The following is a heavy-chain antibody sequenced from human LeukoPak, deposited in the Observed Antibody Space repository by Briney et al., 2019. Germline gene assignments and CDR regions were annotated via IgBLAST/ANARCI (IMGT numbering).Heavy chain of an antibody. D-gene: IGHD3-16*01. J-gene: IGHJ3*02. Sequence: GGSLRLSCAASGFTFDDYGMGWVRQAPGKGLEWVSRINWNGGRAVYAASVKGRFTISRDNARNSLNLQINSLRAEDTALYYCAREQMGALNAFDIWGQGTMVTVSS. CDR3: AREQMGALNAFDI. CDR1: GFTFDDYG. CDR2: INWNGGRA. V-gene: IGHV3-20*04.